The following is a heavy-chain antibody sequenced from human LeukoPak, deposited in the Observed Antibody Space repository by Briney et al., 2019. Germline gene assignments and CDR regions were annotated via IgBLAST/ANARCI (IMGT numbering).Heavy chain of an antibody. CDR3: ARVSSGSYYRSYYYYYYMDV. CDR1: GGTFSSYA. D-gene: IGHD3-10*01. Sequence: GASVKVSCKASGGTFSSYAISWVRQAPGQGLEWMGGIIPIFGTANYAQKFQGRVTITADESTSTAYMELSSLRSEDTAVYYCARVSSGSYYRSYYYYYYMDVWGKGTTVTISS. CDR2: IIPIFGTA. V-gene: IGHV1-69*13. J-gene: IGHJ6*03.